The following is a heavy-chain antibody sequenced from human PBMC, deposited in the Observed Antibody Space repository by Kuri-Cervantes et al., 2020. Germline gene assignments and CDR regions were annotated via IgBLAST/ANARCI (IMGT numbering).Heavy chain of an antibody. Sequence: GESLKISCAASGFTVSSNYMSWVRQAPGKGLEWVSVIYSGGSAYYADSVKGRFTISRDNSKNTLYLQMNSRRAEDTAVYYCARDGGIAARFGYYYYGMDVWGQGTTVTVSS. J-gene: IGHJ6*02. CDR3: ARDGGIAARFGYYYYGMDV. V-gene: IGHV3-66*01. D-gene: IGHD6-6*01. CDR1: GFTVSSNY. CDR2: IYSGGSA.